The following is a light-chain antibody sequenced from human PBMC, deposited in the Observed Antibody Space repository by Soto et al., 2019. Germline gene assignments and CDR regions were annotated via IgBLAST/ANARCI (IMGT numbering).Light chain of an antibody. CDR2: KAS. V-gene: IGKV1-5*03. Sequence: DIQMTQSPSTLSASVGDRVTITCRASQSISTWLAWYQQRAGKAPKLLIYKASNLESGVPSRFSGSGSGTDVTLTISSLQPDDFATYYCQQYNSYSWAFGQGTKVEIK. CDR3: QQYNSYSWA. CDR1: QSISTW. J-gene: IGKJ1*01.